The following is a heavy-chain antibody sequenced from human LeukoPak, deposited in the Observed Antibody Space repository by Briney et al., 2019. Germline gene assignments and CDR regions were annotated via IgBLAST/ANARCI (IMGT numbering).Heavy chain of an antibody. CDR3: ARVIGDSSSSGAFDI. J-gene: IGHJ3*02. Sequence: SETLSLTCTVSGGSISSYYWSWIRQPPGKGLEWIGYIYYSGSTNYNPSLKSRVTISVDTSKNQFSLKLSSVTAADTAVYYCARVIGDSSSSGAFDIWGQGTMVTVSS. CDR2: IYYSGST. CDR1: GGSISSYY. V-gene: IGHV4-59*01. D-gene: IGHD6-6*01.